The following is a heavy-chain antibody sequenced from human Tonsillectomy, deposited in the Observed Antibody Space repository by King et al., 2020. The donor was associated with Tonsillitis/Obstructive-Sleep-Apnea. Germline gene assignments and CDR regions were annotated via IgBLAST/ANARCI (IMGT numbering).Heavy chain of an antibody. D-gene: IGHD1-26*01. CDR1: GGSITSSNW. CDR2: IYQTEGA. CDR3: ARGTKFRGYYRGWLDP. V-gene: IGHV4-4*02. J-gene: IGHJ5*02. Sequence: QLQESGPGLVKPSGTLSLTCAVSGGSITSSNWWSWVRQPPGKGVEWIGEIYQTEGANYNPSLKSRCLMSVDKAQNQFSLKLTSLTAADTAVYYCARGTKFRGYYRGWLDPWGQGTLVTVSS.